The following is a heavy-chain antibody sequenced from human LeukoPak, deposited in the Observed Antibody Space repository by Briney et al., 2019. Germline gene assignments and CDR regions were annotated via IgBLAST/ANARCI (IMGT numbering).Heavy chain of an antibody. Sequence: QPGGSLRLSCAASGFTFSSFTMSWVRQAPGKGLEWVSATSGSGSGTYYADSVKGRFTLSRDNSKNTLFLQMNSLRAEDTAVYYCAKGITSCLIWGQGAMVTVSS. CDR1: GFTFSSFT. V-gene: IGHV3-23*01. D-gene: IGHD2-2*01. CDR2: TSGSGSGT. J-gene: IGHJ3*02. CDR3: AKGITSCLI.